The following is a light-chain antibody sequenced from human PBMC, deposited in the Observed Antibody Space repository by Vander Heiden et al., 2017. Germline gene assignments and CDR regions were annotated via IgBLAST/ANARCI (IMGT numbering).Light chain of an antibody. CDR3: AAWDDSLSGVV. CDR1: SSNIGSNY. CDR2: RNN. V-gene: IGLV1-47*01. J-gene: IGLJ2*01. Sequence: QSVLTQPPSASGTPGQRVPIPCSGSSSNIGSNYVYWYQQRPGTAPKLLIYRNNQRASGVPDRFSGSKYGTSASLAISGLRSEDEADYYCAAWDDSLSGVVFGGGTKLTVL.